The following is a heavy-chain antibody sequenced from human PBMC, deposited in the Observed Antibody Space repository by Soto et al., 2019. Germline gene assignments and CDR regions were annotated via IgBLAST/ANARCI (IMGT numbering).Heavy chain of an antibody. CDR3: ARGPYWNDPGEPDYYYYYHMDV. CDR2: INHSGST. J-gene: IGHJ6*03. CDR1: GGSFSGYY. D-gene: IGHD1-1*01. V-gene: IGHV4-34*01. Sequence: PSETLSLTCAVYGGSFSGYYWSWIRQPPGKGLEWIGEINHSGSTNYNPSLKSRVTISVDTSKNQFSLKLSSVTAADTAVYYCARGPYWNDPGEPDYYYYYHMDVWGKGTTVTVS.